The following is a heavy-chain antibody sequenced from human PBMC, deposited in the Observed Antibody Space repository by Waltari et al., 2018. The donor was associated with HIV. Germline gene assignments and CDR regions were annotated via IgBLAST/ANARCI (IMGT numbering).Heavy chain of an antibody. V-gene: IGHV1-2*02. D-gene: IGHD3-22*01. CDR1: GYTFTDYY. CDR3: ARDYDSNGMYYFDY. Sequence: QVQLLQSGAEVKKPGASVKVSCKASGYTFTDYYMHWVRQAPGQGPEWMGWINPNRGDTNYAQKFQGRVTMTRDTSITTAYMELSRLRSDDTAVYFCARDYDSNGMYYFDYWGQGTLVTVSS. CDR2: INPNRGDT. J-gene: IGHJ4*02.